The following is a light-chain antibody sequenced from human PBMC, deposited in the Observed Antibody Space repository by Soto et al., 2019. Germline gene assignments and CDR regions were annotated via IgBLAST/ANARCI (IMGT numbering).Light chain of an antibody. CDR3: QHYGSSPWT. CDR1: RSVSSSY. V-gene: IGKV3-20*01. Sequence: EIVLTQSPGTLSLSPGERATLSCRASRSVSSSYLAWYQQKPGQAPRLLIYGASSRATGIPDRFSGSGSGTDFTLTISRLEPEDFAVYYCQHYGSSPWTFGQGTKVDIK. J-gene: IGKJ1*01. CDR2: GAS.